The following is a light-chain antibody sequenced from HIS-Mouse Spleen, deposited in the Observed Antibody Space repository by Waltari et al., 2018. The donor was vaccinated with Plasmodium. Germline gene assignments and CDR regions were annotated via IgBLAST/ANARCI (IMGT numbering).Light chain of an antibody. J-gene: IGLJ3*02. CDR1: ALPKKY. CDR3: YSTDSSGNHRV. CDR2: EDS. Sequence: SYELTQPPSVSVSPGQTARITCSGDALPKKYAYWNQQKSGQAPVLVIYEDSKRPAGIPEGFSGAGSGTMATLTISGAQVEDEADYFCYSTDSSGNHRVFGGGTKLTVL. V-gene: IGLV3-10*01.